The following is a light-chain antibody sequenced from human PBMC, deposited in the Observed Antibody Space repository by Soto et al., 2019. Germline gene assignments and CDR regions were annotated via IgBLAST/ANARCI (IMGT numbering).Light chain of an antibody. CDR1: QSVSSN. CDR3: QQYNNWPPWT. CDR2: GAS. Sequence: IVMTQSPATLSVSPGERASLSCRASQSVSSNLAWYQQKPGQAPRLLIYGASTRATGIPARFSGSESGTEFTLTISSLQSEDFAIYYCQQYNNWPPWTFGQGTKVEIK. V-gene: IGKV3-15*01. J-gene: IGKJ1*01.